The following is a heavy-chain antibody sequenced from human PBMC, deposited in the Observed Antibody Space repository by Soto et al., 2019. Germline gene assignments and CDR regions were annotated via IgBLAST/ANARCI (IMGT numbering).Heavy chain of an antibody. Sequence: QVQLQESGPGLVKPSQTLSLTCTVSGGSISSGGYYWSWIRQHPGKGLEWIGYIYYSGSTYYNPSLKSRVTLSVDTSKNQFSLKLSSVTAADTAVYYCARQAGGDLDYYYYYMDVWGKGTTVTVSS. CDR2: IYYSGST. V-gene: IGHV4-31*03. D-gene: IGHD2-21*02. CDR3: ARQAGGDLDYYYYYMDV. J-gene: IGHJ6*03. CDR1: GGSISSGGYY.